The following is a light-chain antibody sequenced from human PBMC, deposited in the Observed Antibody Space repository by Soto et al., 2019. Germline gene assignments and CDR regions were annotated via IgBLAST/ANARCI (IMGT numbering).Light chain of an antibody. CDR3: QSYNNWPLT. CDR2: DTS. Sequence: EVVMRQSPATVSVSPGEGATLSYRASQGIGDTLAWYQHKPGQTPRLLIYDTSTRATGVPTRFSGSRSGAEFTLTINSLQSEDFAVYYCQSYNNWPLTFGGGTKVDIK. J-gene: IGKJ4*01. V-gene: IGKV3-15*01. CDR1: QGIGDT.